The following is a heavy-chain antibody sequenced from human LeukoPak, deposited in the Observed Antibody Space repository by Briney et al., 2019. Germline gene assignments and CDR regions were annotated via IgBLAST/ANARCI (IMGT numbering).Heavy chain of an antibody. CDR3: VRTNPWDLTYYFDY. V-gene: IGHV4-59*11. CDR2: MFHSGTT. J-gene: IGHJ4*02. CDR1: GGSMKSHF. D-gene: IGHD1-14*01. Sequence: SETLSLTCTVSGGSMKSHFWSWVRHPPGKRLEWLGYMFHSGTTNYNPSLKCRVTISVDTSKNQFSLRLTSVTAADTAVYYCVRTNPWDLTYYFDYWGQGTLVTVSS.